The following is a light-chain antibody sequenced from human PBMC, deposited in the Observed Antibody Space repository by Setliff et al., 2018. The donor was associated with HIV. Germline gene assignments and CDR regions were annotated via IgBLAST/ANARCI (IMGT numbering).Light chain of an antibody. CDR2: DVT. Sequence: QSVLTQPASVSGSPGQSITISCTGTSSDIGDYKYVSWYQQHPGKAPKLIIYDVTNRPSGVSNRFSGSKSGNTASLTISGLQAEYEADYYCSSYTSSITLYVFGTGTKVTVL. CDR3: SSYTSSITLYV. CDR1: SSDIGDYKY. J-gene: IGLJ1*01. V-gene: IGLV2-14*03.